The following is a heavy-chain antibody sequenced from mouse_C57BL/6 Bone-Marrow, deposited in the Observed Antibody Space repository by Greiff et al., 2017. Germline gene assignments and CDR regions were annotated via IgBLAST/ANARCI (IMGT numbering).Heavy chain of an antibody. CDR3: TRGGYYYGSSPDYFDY. J-gene: IGHJ2*01. CDR1: GYTFTSYW. Sequence: VQLQQSGTVLARPGASVKMSCKTSGYTFTSYWMHWVKQRPGQGLEWIGAIYPGNSDTSYNQKFKGKAKLTAVTSASTAYMELSSLTNEDSAVYYCTRGGYYYGSSPDYFDYWGQGTTLTVSS. D-gene: IGHD1-1*01. V-gene: IGHV1-5*01. CDR2: IYPGNSDT.